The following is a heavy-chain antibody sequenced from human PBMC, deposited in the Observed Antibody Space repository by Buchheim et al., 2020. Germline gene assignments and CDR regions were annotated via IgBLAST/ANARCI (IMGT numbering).Heavy chain of an antibody. V-gene: IGHV4-39*01. CDR1: GGSISSTEFH. CDR2: ISYTGST. J-gene: IGHJ3*01. D-gene: IGHD5-12*01. CDR3: ARRRQAAPDYPRRLDTFDV. Sequence: QLQLQESGPGLAKASETLSLTCTVSGGSISSTEFHWGWIRQPPGQGLTWIGSISYTGSTYYNPSLKSRVTIAVDTSKNQFSLKLTSVTAADTALYFCARRRQAAPDYPRRLDTFDVWGQGT.